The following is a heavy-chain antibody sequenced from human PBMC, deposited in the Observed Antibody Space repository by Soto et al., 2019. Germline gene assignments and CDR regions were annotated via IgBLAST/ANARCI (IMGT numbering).Heavy chain of an antibody. Sequence: XASLSLNCTVCGGSFSSGRYYWSWIRQPPGKGMEWIGYIYYSGSTNYNPSLKSRVTISVDTSKNQFSLKLSSVTAADTAVYYCARDRKYYYHSSGPKGAAYYYYGMDVCGQRTTVTVSS. CDR3: ARDRKYYYHSSGPKGAAYYYYGMDV. CDR2: IYYSGST. J-gene: IGHJ6*02. V-gene: IGHV4-61*01. CDR1: GGSFSSGRYY. D-gene: IGHD3-22*01.